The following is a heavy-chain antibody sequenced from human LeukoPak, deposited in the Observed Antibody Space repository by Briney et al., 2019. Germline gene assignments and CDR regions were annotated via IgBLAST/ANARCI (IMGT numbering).Heavy chain of an antibody. Sequence: SVKVSCKASGGTFSSYAISWVRRAPGQGLEWMGGIIPIFGTANYAQKFQGRVTITADESTSTAYMELSSLRSEDTAVYYCARLAAAGTLNNWFDPWGQGTLVTVSS. J-gene: IGHJ5*02. CDR2: IIPIFGTA. CDR3: ARLAAAGTLNNWFDP. CDR1: GGTFSSYA. V-gene: IGHV1-69*13. D-gene: IGHD6-13*01.